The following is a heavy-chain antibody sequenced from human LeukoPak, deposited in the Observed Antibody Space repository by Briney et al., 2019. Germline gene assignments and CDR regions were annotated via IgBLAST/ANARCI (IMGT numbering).Heavy chain of an antibody. J-gene: IGHJ4*02. CDR1: GFTFSSYG. Sequence: GGSLRLSCAASGFTFSSYGMHWVRQAPGKGLEWVSFIRYDGSNEYYADSVRGRFTISRDNSKNTLYLQMNSLRAEDTAVYYCARAKTMEDYWGQGTLVTVSS. D-gene: IGHD1-1*01. CDR3: ARAKTMEDY. CDR2: IRYDGSNE. V-gene: IGHV3-30*02.